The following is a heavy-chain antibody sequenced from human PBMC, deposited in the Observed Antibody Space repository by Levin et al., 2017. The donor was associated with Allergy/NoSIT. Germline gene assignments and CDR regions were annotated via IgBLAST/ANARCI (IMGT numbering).Heavy chain of an antibody. D-gene: IGHD5-18*01. CDR3: ARHRRYSTGILSFEY. CDR2: IYDSGTT. J-gene: IGHJ4*02. CDR1: GASVSRDY. V-gene: IGHV4-59*08. Sequence: SSETLSLTCSVSGASVSRDYWSWIRQPPGKGLEWIGYIYDSGTTNYNASLKSRVTISVDTSRSQFSLHLTSVTAADTAVYYCARHRRYSTGILSFEYWGQGSLVSVSS.